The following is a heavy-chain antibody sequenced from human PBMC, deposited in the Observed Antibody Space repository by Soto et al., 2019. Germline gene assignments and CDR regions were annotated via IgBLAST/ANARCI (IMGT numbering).Heavy chain of an antibody. J-gene: IGHJ6*03. CDR3: ARGGRYCSSRTGYFPDYCYYYYMDV. CDR1: GFTFSSYS. D-gene: IGHD2-2*01. V-gene: IGHV3-21*01. CDR2: ISSSSSYI. Sequence: GGSLRLSCAASGFTFSSYSMNWVRQAPGKGLEWVSSISSSSSYIYYADSVKGRFTISRDNAKNSLYLQMNSLRAEDTAVYYCARGGRYCSSRTGYFPDYCYYYYMDVWGKGTTVTVSS.